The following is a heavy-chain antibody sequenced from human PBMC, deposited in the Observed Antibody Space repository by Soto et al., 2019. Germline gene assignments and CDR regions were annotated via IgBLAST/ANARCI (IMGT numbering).Heavy chain of an antibody. CDR2: VSYDGSNK. Sequence: GGSLRLSCAASGFTFSSFGMHWVRQAPGKGLEWVAIVSYDGSNKYYADSVKGRFTISRDNFRNTLYLQMNSLRVEDAAVYYCARGVESSNWYRGYFDYWGQGTLVTVPS. CDR1: GFTFSSFG. CDR3: ARGVESSNWYRGYFDY. D-gene: IGHD6-13*01. V-gene: IGHV3-30*03. J-gene: IGHJ4*02.